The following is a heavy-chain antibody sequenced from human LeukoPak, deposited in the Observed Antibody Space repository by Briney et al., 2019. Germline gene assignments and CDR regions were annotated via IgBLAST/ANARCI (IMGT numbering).Heavy chain of an antibody. CDR2: IYYSGST. D-gene: IGHD3-3*01. J-gene: IGHJ4*02. Sequence: SETLSLTCTVSGGSISSYYWGWIRQPPGKGLEWIGSIYYSGSTYYNPSLKSRVTISVDTSKNQFSLKLSSVTAADTAVYYCARLLNPGTIIPDYWGQGTLVTVSS. CDR1: GGSISSYY. CDR3: ARLLNPGTIIPDY. V-gene: IGHV4-39*01.